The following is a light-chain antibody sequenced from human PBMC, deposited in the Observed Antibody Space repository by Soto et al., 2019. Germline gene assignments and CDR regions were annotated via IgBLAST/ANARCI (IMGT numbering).Light chain of an antibody. CDR2: KVS. CDR1: QSLVHSDGNTY. V-gene: IGKV2-30*02. J-gene: IGKJ1*01. Sequence: DIVMTQSPLSLPVTLGQSASISCRSSQSLVHSDGNTYLNWLQQRPGQSPRRLIYKVSNRDSGVPDRFSGSGSGTDFTLTISRVEAEDVGVYYCVQGTHWPRAFGQGTKVEIK. CDR3: VQGTHWPRA.